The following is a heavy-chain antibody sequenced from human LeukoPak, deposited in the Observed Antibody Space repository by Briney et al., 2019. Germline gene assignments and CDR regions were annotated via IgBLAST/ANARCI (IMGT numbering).Heavy chain of an antibody. CDR1: GYTFTSYG. Sequence: ASVKVSCKASGYTFTSYGIRWVRQAPGQGLGWGGGISAYNGNTNYAQKLQGRVTMTTDTSTSTAYMELRSLRSEDTAVYYCARLHYGSSGGNWFDPWGQGTLVTVSS. D-gene: IGHD3-22*01. V-gene: IGHV1-18*01. CDR3: ARLHYGSSGGNWFDP. CDR2: ISAYNGNT. J-gene: IGHJ5*02.